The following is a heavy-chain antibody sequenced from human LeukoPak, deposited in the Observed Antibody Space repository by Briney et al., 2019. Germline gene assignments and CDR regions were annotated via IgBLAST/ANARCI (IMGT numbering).Heavy chain of an antibody. J-gene: IGHJ6*03. CDR2: ISYTEST. CDR1: GGSMSKNY. D-gene: IGHD4-11*01. CDR3: ARHQSANHDNIYYTGGFYYMDV. V-gene: IGHV4-59*08. Sequence: SETLSLTCSVSGGSMSKNYWVWLRQPPGMGLEWIGYISYTESTSYTPSLKILVSIFLETPTNQFSLEVSSVIAADTAVYYCARHQSANHDNIYYTGGFYYMDVWGKGTSVTVSS.